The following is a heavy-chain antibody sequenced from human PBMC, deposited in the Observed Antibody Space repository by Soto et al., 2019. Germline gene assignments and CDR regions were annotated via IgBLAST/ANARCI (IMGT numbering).Heavy chain of an antibody. CDR1: GFTFSSYG. J-gene: IGHJ4*02. V-gene: IGHV3-30*03. D-gene: IGHD5-12*01. CDR3: ASHAEDIVAL. CDR2: ISYDGSNK. Sequence: GGSLRLSCAASGFTFSSYGMHWVRQAPGKGLEWVAVISYDGSNKYYADSVKGRFTISRDNSKNTLYLQMNSLRAEDTAVYYCASHAEDIVALWGQGTLVTVSS.